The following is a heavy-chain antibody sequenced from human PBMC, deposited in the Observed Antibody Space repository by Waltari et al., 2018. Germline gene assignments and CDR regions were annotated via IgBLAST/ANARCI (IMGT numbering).Heavy chain of an antibody. Sequence: QVQLQQWGAGLLKPSKTLSLTCAVYVGSFSGYYWSWLRQTPGKGLEWIGEINHSGRTNYTPSLKSRVTISRDTSKNQFSLKLNSVTAADTAMYYCARYKEDADAFDIWGQGTMVTVSS. V-gene: IGHV4-34*02. CDR2: INHSGRT. D-gene: IGHD1-1*01. CDR1: VGSFSGYY. CDR3: ARYKEDADAFDI. J-gene: IGHJ3*02.